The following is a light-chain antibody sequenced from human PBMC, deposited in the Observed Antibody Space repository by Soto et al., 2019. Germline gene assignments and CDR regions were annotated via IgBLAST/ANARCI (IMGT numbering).Light chain of an antibody. CDR2: GAS. Sequence: ETVLTQSPGTLSLSPGERATLSCRASQTIRSNYLAWYRQTPGQAPRLLIYGASNRATGIADRLSGSRSGTDFTLIISPLEPEDFPLYYFHQYDSSPWTFGQGPKVEIK. V-gene: IGKV3-20*01. CDR1: QTIRSNY. J-gene: IGKJ1*01. CDR3: HQYDSSPWT.